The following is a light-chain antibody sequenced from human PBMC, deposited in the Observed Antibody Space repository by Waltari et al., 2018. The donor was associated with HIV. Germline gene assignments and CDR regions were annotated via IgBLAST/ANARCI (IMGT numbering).Light chain of an antibody. Sequence: QSVVTQPPSASGTPGQNISISCSGDISNLGGNFVYWYQQRPGPSPRLLIYRNDQRPSGVPCRFSCSKSATSASLAISGLRSEDEADYHCSTWDNIRSHWVFGGGTKVTVL. CDR1: ISNLGGNF. J-gene: IGLJ3*02. CDR2: RND. V-gene: IGLV1-47*01. CDR3: STWDNIRSHWV.